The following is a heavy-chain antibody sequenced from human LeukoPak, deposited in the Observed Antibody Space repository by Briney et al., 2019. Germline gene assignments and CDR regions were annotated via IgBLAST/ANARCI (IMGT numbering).Heavy chain of an antibody. D-gene: IGHD1-26*01. Sequence: RGESLKISCKGSGYSFTSYWIGWVRQMPGKGLEWMGIIYPGDSDTRYSPSFQGQVTISADKSISTAYLQWSSLRASDTAMYYCATSKNSGTYAGHGFDIWGQGTMVTVSS. CDR3: ATSKNSGTYAGHGFDI. J-gene: IGHJ3*02. CDR2: IYPGDSDT. V-gene: IGHV5-51*01. CDR1: GYSFTSYW.